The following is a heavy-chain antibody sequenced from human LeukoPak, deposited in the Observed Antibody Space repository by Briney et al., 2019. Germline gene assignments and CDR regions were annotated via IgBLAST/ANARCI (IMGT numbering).Heavy chain of an antibody. CDR3: ARDLTYYDSRRAFDI. CDR1: GGTFSRYA. D-gene: IGHD3-22*01. V-gene: IGHV1-69*05. Sequence: ASVKDSCKASGGTFSRYAISWVRQAPGQGLEWMGRIFPIFGTANYAQKFQGRVTITTDESTSTAYMELSSLRSEDTAVYYCARDLTYYDSRRAFDIWGQGTMVTVSS. J-gene: IGHJ3*02. CDR2: IFPIFGTA.